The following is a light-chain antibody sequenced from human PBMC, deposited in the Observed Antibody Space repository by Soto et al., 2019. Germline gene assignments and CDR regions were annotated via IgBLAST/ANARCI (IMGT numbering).Light chain of an antibody. Sequence: DIQMTQSPSSLSASVGDRVTITCRASQSISTYLNWYQQKPGKAPKVMIYAVSSLQSGVPSRFSGSGSGTDFTLTISSLQPEDFATYYCQQSYNTPRTFGQGTKLEIK. CDR2: AVS. J-gene: IGKJ2*01. CDR1: QSISTY. CDR3: QQSYNTPRT. V-gene: IGKV1-39*01.